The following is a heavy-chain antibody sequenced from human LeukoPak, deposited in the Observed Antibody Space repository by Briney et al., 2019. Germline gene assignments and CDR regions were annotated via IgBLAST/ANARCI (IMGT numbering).Heavy chain of an antibody. J-gene: IGHJ4*02. V-gene: IGHV3-7*05. Sequence: AGGSVTFYCSASGLTGSSKHRGWHRQAPGKGLEWVATIKEDGSQKYYVGSVKGRFTISRDNAKYSLYLQMNSLRAEDTAVYYGAREAVYGGNRGFDYWGQGILVTVSS. CDR1: GLTGSSKH. CDR2: IKEDGSQK. CDR3: AREAVYGGNRGFDY. D-gene: IGHD5-12*01.